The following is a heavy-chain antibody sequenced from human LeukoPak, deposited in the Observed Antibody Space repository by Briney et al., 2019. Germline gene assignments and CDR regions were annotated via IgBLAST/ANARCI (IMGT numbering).Heavy chain of an antibody. V-gene: IGHV4-4*07. Sequence: SETLSLTCSVSGGSINSYLWSWIRQPAGKGLEFIGRIYTTGMTNYNPSLKSRVSMSVDTSKNKFSLELRSVTAADTAVYFCARAGYTISSYRIDYWGQGALVTVSS. CDR2: IYTTGMT. J-gene: IGHJ4*02. D-gene: IGHD3-16*02. CDR1: GGSINSYL. CDR3: ARAGYTISSYRIDY.